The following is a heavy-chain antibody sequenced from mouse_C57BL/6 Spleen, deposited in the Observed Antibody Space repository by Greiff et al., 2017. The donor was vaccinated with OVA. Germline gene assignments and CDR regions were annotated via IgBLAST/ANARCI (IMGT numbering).Heavy chain of an antibody. CDR3: ARSGYGSRYYFDD. D-gene: IGHD1-1*01. CDR2: IHPNSGST. Sequence: QVQLQQPGAELVKPGASVKLSCKASGYTFTSYWMHWVKQRPGQGLEWIGMIHPNSGSTNYNEKFKSKATLTVDKSSSTAYMQLSSLTSEDSAVYYYARSGYGSRYYFDDWGQGTTLTVSS. J-gene: IGHJ2*01. V-gene: IGHV1-64*01. CDR1: GYTFTSYW.